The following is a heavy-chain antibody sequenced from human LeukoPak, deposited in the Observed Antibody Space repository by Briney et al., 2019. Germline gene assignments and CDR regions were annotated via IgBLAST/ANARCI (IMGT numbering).Heavy chain of an antibody. Sequence: GGSLRLSCTASGCTFGDYAMSWFRKAPGKGLEWVGFIRSKAYGGTTEYAASVKGRFTISRDDSKSIAYLQMNSLKTEDTAVYYCTSYDFWSGYFDYWGQGTLVTVSS. D-gene: IGHD3-3*01. CDR2: IRSKAYGGTT. J-gene: IGHJ4*02. CDR3: TSYDFWSGYFDY. CDR1: GCTFGDYA. V-gene: IGHV3-49*03.